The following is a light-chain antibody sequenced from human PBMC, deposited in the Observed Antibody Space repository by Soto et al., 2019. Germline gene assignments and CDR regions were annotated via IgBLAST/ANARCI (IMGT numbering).Light chain of an antibody. CDR2: DAS. CDR3: QQYNNLHPWT. V-gene: IGKV3-11*01. J-gene: IGKJ1*01. CDR1: QSVSSY. Sequence: EIVFTQSPATLSLSPGERATLSCSASQSVSSYLAWYQQKPVQAPRLLIYDASNRANGIPGRFSGSGSGTELTLTISSRQYEDFALYYCQQYNNLHPWTFGQGTKVDNK.